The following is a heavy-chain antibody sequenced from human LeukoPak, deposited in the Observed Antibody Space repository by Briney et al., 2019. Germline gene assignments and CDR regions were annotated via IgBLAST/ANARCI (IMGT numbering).Heavy chain of an antibody. J-gene: IGHJ4*02. Sequence: SQAVKLTCAVWGASFRGYYWSWIRQPPGKGLEWIGEINHSGSTTYNPSLNSRVTISVDTSKNQFSLKLSSVTAADTAVYYCARGKRTGLGYWGQGHRVTGSS. CDR3: ARGKRTGLGY. CDR2: INHSGST. D-gene: IGHD1-1*01. CDR1: GASFRGYY. V-gene: IGHV4-34*01.